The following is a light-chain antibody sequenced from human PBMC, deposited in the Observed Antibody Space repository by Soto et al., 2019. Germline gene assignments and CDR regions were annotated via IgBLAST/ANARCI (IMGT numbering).Light chain of an antibody. CDR3: QEYDDWPPWT. J-gene: IGKJ1*01. CDR2: SAS. Sequence: EIVMTQSPSTLSVSPGERATLSCRASQTIVTYLAWYQQKPGQAPRLLIYSASTRATGIPARFSGSGSGTKLTLTISSLQSEDFAIYSCQEYDDWPPWTFGQGTRVEVK. V-gene: IGKV3-15*01. CDR1: QTIVTY.